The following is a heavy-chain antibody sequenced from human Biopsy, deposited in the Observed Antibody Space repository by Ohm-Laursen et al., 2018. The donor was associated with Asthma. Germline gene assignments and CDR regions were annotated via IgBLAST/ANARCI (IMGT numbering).Heavy chain of an antibody. V-gene: IGHV4-39*07. CDR2: INHSGST. J-gene: IGHJ5*02. CDR1: GGSISSSSYY. D-gene: IGHD3-3*01. Sequence: SDTLSLTCTVSGGSISSSSYYWSWIRQPPGKGLEWIAEINHSGSTNYNPSLKSRVTMSVDTSKNQLFLNLSSVTAADTAVYYCARAASTTVFWSGYSHNWFDPWGQGTLVTVSS. CDR3: ARAASTTVFWSGYSHNWFDP.